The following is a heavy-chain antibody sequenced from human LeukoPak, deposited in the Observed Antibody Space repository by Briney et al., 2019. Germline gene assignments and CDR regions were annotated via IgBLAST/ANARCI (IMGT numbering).Heavy chain of an antibody. CDR2: INHSGST. V-gene: IGHV4-34*01. Sequence: SETLSLTCAVYGGSFSGYYWSWIRQPPGKGLEWIGEINHSGSTNYNPSLKSRVTISVDTSKNQFSLKLSSVTAADTAVYYCARMEQWLPRDAFDIWGQGIMVTVSS. J-gene: IGHJ3*02. D-gene: IGHD6-19*01. CDR3: ARMEQWLPRDAFDI. CDR1: GGSFSGYY.